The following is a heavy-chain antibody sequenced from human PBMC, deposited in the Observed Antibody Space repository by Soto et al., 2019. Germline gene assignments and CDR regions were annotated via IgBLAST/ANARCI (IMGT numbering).Heavy chain of an antibody. D-gene: IGHD3-10*01. V-gene: IGHV4-59*08. Sequence: PSETLSLTCTVSGGSISSYYWSWIRQPPGKGLEWIGYIYYSWSTNYNPSLKSRVTISVDTSKNQFSLKLNSMTAADTAVYYCARVLYYGSGTSDLWGQGTLVTVSS. CDR3: ARVLYYGSGTSDL. CDR1: GGSISSYY. CDR2: IYYSWST. J-gene: IGHJ5*02.